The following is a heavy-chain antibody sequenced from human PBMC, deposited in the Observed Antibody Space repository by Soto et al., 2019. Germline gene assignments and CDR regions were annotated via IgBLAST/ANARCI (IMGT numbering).Heavy chain of an antibody. Sequence: QVQLVQSGAEVKKPGASVKVSCAFTSFDINWVRQAAGQGLEWMAWMNPNSGDKRYAQKLQGRVTMTRDTSKFTANREWNNLRSEDTAVYYCARGSGSSDWQFYYYNSGVWDQGTTITISS. CDR1: FTSFD. J-gene: IGHJ6*02. CDR2: MNPNSGDK. CDR3: ARGSGSSDWQFYYYNSGV. V-gene: IGHV1-8*01. D-gene: IGHD6-19*01.